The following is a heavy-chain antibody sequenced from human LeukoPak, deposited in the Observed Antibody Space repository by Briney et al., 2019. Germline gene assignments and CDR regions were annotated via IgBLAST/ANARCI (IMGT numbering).Heavy chain of an antibody. CDR1: GYTFTDYY. Sequence: ASVKVSCKVSGYTFTDYYMHWVQQAPGNGLEWMGLVDPEEGETIYAEKFQGRVTITADTSTDTAYMELSSLRSEDTAVYYCATTYGGNFPSAPLDYWDQGTLVTVSS. CDR2: VDPEEGET. J-gene: IGHJ4*02. V-gene: IGHV1-69-2*01. D-gene: IGHD4-23*01. CDR3: ATTYGGNFPSAPLDY.